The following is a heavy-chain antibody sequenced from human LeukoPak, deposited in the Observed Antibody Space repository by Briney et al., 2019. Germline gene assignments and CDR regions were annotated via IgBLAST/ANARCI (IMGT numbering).Heavy chain of an antibody. CDR3: ARYSGYDRRRWFDP. Sequence: SETLSLTCTVSGGSISSYYWSWIRQPPGKGLEWIGYIYYSGSTNYNPSLKSRVTISVDTSKNQFSLKLSSVTAADTAVYYCARYSGYDRRRWFDPWGQGTPVTVSS. J-gene: IGHJ5*02. D-gene: IGHD5-12*01. V-gene: IGHV4-59*01. CDR1: GGSISSYY. CDR2: IYYSGST.